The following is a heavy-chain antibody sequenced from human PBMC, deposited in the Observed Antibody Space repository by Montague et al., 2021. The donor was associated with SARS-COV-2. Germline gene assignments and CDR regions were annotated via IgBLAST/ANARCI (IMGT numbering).Heavy chain of an antibody. J-gene: IGHJ4*02. D-gene: IGHD5-12*01. Sequence: SETLSLTCTVSGGSISSSSYYWGWIRQPPGKGLEWIGCIYYSGSTYYNPSLKSRVTISVDTSKNQFSLKLSSVTAADTAVYYCARGGYSGYWDYWGQGTLVTVSS. V-gene: IGHV4-39*07. CDR3: ARGGYSGYWDY. CDR2: IYYSGST. CDR1: GGSISSSSYY.